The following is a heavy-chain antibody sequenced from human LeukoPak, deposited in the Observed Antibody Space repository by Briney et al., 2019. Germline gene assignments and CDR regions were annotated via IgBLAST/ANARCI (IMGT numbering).Heavy chain of an antibody. J-gene: IGHJ5*02. V-gene: IGHV3-23*01. D-gene: IGHD6-13*01. CDR2: ISGSGGST. CDR3: AKDSSSWFCVRIGFDP. Sequence: GGSLRLSCAASGFTFSSYAMSWVRQAPGKGLEWVSAISGSGGSTYYADSVKGRFTISRDNSKNTLYLQMNSLRAEDTAVYYCAKDSSSWFCVRIGFDPWGQGTLVTVSS. CDR1: GFTFSSYA.